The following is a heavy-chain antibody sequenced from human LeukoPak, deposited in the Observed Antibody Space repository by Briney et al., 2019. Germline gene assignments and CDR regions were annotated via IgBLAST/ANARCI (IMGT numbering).Heavy chain of an antibody. CDR1: GGSFSGCY. V-gene: IGHV4-34*01. J-gene: IGHJ3*01. CDR3: GGGGSGWYNFDLDTFDL. Sequence: PSETLSLTCAVYGGSFSGCYWSWIPHPPGKGLECVGDITHSGSTNYNTSLKSLGTISVDTTRNQFSLKLSSVTAAGTAVFFCGGGGSGWYNFDLDTFDLWGQGTLVTVSS. CDR2: ITHSGST. D-gene: IGHD6-19*01.